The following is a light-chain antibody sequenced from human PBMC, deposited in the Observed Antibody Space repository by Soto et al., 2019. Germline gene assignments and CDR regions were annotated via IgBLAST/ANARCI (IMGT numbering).Light chain of an antibody. V-gene: IGKV1-5*03. CDR2: KAS. Sequence: DIQMTQSPSTLSASVGDRVTITCRASQSISSWLAWYQQKPGKAPKLLIYKASSLESGVPSRFSGSGSGTEFTLTSSILQPDDFATYYCQQYNSYPYTFGQGTKLDIK. CDR3: QQYNSYPYT. J-gene: IGKJ2*01. CDR1: QSISSW.